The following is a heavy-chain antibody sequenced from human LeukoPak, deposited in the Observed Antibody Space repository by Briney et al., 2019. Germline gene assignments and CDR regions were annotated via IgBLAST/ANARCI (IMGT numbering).Heavy chain of an antibody. V-gene: IGHV4-31*03. D-gene: IGHD6-13*01. J-gene: IGHJ3*02. CDR3: ARALPYSSSWYMGAFDI. Sequence: NPSETLSLTCTVSGGSISSGGYYWSWIRQHTGKGLEWIGYIYYSGSTYYNPSLKSRVTISVDTSKNQFSLKLSSVTAADTAVYYCARALPYSSSWYMGAFDIWGQGTMVTVSS. CDR2: IYYSGST. CDR1: GGSISSGGYY.